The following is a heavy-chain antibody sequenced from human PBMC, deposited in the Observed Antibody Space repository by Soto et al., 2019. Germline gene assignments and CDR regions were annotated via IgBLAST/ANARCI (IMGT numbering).Heavy chain of an antibody. CDR2: IYSGGAT. Sequence: PGGSLRLSCAASGFSVSTNYMSWVRQAPGKGLEWVSMIYSGGATVSADSVKGRFTISRDNSKNTLYLQMNGLRDEDTAVYYCARGVGCNSTSCSTLYGLDVWGQGTTVTVSS. V-gene: IGHV3-53*01. CDR3: ARGVGCNSTSCSTLYGLDV. J-gene: IGHJ6*02. CDR1: GFSVSTNY. D-gene: IGHD2-2*01.